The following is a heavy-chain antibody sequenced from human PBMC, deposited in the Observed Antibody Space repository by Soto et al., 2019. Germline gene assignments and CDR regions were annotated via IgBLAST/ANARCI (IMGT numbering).Heavy chain of an antibody. CDR1: GYTFTSYA. J-gene: IGHJ5*02. CDR3: ARDPIVAAHNWFDP. D-gene: IGHD5-12*01. Sequence: GASVKVSCKASGYTFTSYAMHWVRQAPGQRLEWMGWINAGNGNTKYSQKFQGRVTITRDTSASTAYMELSSLRSEDTAVYYCARDPIVAAHNWFDPWGQGTLITVSS. CDR2: INAGNGNT. V-gene: IGHV1-3*01.